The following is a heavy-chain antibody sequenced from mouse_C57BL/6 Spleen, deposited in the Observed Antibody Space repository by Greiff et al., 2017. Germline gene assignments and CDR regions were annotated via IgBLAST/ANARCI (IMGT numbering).Heavy chain of an antibody. CDR3: TSSYYFDY. J-gene: IGHJ2*01. D-gene: IGHD1-1*01. CDR2: IRLKSDNYAT. V-gene: IGHV6-3*01. CDR1: GFTFSNYW. Sequence: DVQLQESGGGLVQPGGSMKLSCVASGFTFSNYWMNWVRQSPEKGLEWVAQIRLKSDNYATHYAESVKGRFTISRDDSKSSVYLQMNNLRAEDTGIYYCTSSYYFDYWGQGTTLTVSS.